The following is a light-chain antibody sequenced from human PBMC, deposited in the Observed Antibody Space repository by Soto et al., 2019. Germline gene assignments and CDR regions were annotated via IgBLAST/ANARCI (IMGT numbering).Light chain of an antibody. Sequence: EIVMTQSPATLSVSPGERATLSCRASQSLSFNLAWYQQKPGQAPRLLIYAASTRATGIPARFSGSGSGTEFTLTISSRRSEDFAVYYCQQYYRWPQTFGQGTKVEIK. CDR1: QSLSFN. CDR3: QQYYRWPQT. CDR2: AAS. V-gene: IGKV3-15*01. J-gene: IGKJ1*01.